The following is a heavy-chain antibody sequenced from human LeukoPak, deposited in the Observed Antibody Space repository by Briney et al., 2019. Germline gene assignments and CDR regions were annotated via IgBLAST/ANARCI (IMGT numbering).Heavy chain of an antibody. V-gene: IGHV1-18*01. CDR1: GYTFTSYG. CDR3: ARSEMVETPPDY. D-gene: IGHD2-8*01. Sequence: GASVKVSCKASGYTFTSYGISWVRQAPGQGLEWMGWISAYNGNTNYAQKLQGRVTMTTDTSTSTDYMELRSLRSDDTAVYYCARSEMVETPPDYWGQGTLVTVSS. CDR2: ISAYNGNT. J-gene: IGHJ4*02.